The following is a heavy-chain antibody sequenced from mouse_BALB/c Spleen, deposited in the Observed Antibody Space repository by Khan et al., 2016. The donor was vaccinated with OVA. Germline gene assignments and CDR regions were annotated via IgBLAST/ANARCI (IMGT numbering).Heavy chain of an antibody. J-gene: IGHJ3*01. Sequence: VQLVESGAELARPGASVKMSCKASGYTFTSYTIHWIKKRPGQGLEWIGYINPSNGYTNCNQKFKDKATLTTDKSSTTAYLQLSSLPSDDSAVYNGVRDGAYHRNDGWFAYWGQWTLVTVSA. CDR2: INPSNGYT. V-gene: IGHV1-4*01. CDR1: GYTFTSYT. CDR3: VRDGAYHRNDGWFAY. D-gene: IGHD2-14*01.